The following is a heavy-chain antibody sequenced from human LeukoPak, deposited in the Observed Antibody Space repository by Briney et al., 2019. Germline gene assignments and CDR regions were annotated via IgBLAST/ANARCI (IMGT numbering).Heavy chain of an antibody. CDR3: ARFTMVRGTFDY. CDR2: IYTSGGT. D-gene: IGHD3-10*01. Sequence: PSETLSLTCTVSGGSISSGSYYWSWVRQPAGKGLEWIGRIYTSGGTNYNPSLKSRATISVDTSKNQFSLKLSSVTAADTAVYYCARFTMVRGTFDYWGQGTLVTVSS. CDR1: GGSISSGSYY. V-gene: IGHV4-61*02. J-gene: IGHJ4*02.